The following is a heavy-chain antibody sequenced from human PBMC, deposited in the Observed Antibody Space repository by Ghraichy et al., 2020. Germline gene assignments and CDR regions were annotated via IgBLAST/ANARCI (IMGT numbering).Heavy chain of an antibody. V-gene: IGHV3-30-3*01. J-gene: IGHJ6*02. CDR3: ARSHIDSQGHYYYGMDV. Sequence: GGSLNISCAASGFTFSSYAMHWVRQAPGKGLEWVAVISYDGSNKYYADSVKGRFTISRDNSKNTLYLQMNSLRAEDTAVYYCARSHIDSQGHYYYGMDVWGQGTTVTVSS. CDR1: GFTFSSYA. D-gene: IGHD2-15*01. CDR2: ISYDGSNK.